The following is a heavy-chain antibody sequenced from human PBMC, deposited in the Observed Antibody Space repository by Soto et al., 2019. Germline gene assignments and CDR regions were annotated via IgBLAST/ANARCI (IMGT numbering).Heavy chain of an antibody. D-gene: IGHD6-19*01. CDR2: ITPYNGNT. V-gene: IGHV1-18*01. J-gene: IGHJ4*02. CDR3: ARGGGWCEGLDY. Sequence: QVQLVQSGTEVMNPGASVKVSCKASGYTFTSYGITWVRQAPGQGFEWMGWITPYNGNTNYAQKFQGRVTMTTDTPTNTAYMELRSLRSDDTAVYYCARGGGWCEGLDYWGQGTLVTVSS. CDR1: GYTFTSYG.